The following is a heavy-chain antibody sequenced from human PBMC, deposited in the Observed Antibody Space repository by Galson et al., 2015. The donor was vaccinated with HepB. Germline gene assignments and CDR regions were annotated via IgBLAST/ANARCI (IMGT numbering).Heavy chain of an antibody. CDR3: AKFSGPVGNWYFDL. Sequence: SLRLSCAASAFTFSTYWMHWVRQAPGKGLEWVAVISYDGSNKYYADSVKGRFTISRDNSKNTLYLQMNSLRAEDTAVYYCAKFSGPVGNWYFDLWGRGTLVTVSS. CDR1: AFTFSTYW. CDR2: ISYDGSNK. D-gene: IGHD1-26*01. J-gene: IGHJ2*01. V-gene: IGHV3-30*18.